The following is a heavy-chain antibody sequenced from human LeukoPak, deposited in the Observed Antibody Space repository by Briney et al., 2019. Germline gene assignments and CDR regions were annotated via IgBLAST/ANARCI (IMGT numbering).Heavy chain of an antibody. J-gene: IGHJ4*02. CDR2: VWYDGSHE. CDR1: GFTLHNYG. Sequence: PGGSLRLSCAASGFTLHNYGMHWVRQAPGKGLEWVALVWYDGSHEFYADSVKGRFTISRDNSNNKVYLQMNNLRAEDTAVYYCARDRGTGTDGWLEDYWGQGTLVTVSS. CDR3: ARDRGTGTDGWLEDY. D-gene: IGHD1-1*01. V-gene: IGHV3-33*01.